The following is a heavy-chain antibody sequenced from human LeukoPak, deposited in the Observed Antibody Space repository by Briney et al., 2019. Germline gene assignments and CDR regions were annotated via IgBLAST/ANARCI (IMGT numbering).Heavy chain of an antibody. CDR1: GHTFTDYL. CDR2: INPNSGGT. Sequence: ASVKVSCKASGHTFTDYLTHWVRQAPGQGLEWMGWINPNSGGTKYAQQFQGRVTLTRDTSIATAYMELSTLRSDDTAVYYCARDLSTSPHWELDYWGQGTLVTVSS. J-gene: IGHJ4*02. CDR3: ARDLSTSPHWELDY. V-gene: IGHV1-2*02. D-gene: IGHD1-1*01.